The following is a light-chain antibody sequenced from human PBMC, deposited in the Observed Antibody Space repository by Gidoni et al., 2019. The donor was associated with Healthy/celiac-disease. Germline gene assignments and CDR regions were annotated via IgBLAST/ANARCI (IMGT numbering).Light chain of an antibody. CDR2: KAS. J-gene: IGKJ5*01. CDR1: QSISSW. V-gene: IGKV1-5*03. CDR3: QQYNSYSIT. Sequence: DIQMTQPPSTLSASVGDRVTIICRASQSISSWLAWYQQKPGKAPKLLIYKASSLESGVPSRFSGSGSGTEFTLTISSLQPDDFATYYCQQYNSYSITFGQGTRLEIK.